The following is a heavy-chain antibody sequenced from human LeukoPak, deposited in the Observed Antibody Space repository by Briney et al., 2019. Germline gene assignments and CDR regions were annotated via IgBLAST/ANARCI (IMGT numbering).Heavy chain of an antibody. J-gene: IGHJ5*02. V-gene: IGHV1-18*01. D-gene: IGHD2-8*01. CDR3: ARDFTPPHCTTPNCPRGGWFDP. CDR2: INPNNGNT. Sequence: ASVKVSCKASAYTFTNYGISGVRQAPGQGLEWMGWINPNNGNTRYAEDLQGRVTMTTDISTSTAYMELRSLRSDDTAIYHCARDFTPPHCTTPNCPRGGWFDPWGQGALVTVSS. CDR1: AYTFTNYG.